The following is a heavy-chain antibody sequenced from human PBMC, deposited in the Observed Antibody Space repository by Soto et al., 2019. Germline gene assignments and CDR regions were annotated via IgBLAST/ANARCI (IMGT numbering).Heavy chain of an antibody. V-gene: IGHV3-21*01. J-gene: IGHJ4*02. CDR1: GFTFSSYS. Sequence: GGSLRLSCAASGFTFSSYSMNWVRQAPGKGLEWVSSISSSSSYIYYADSVKGRFTISRDNAKNSLYLQMNSLRAEDTAVYYCARDVDPAAPRPPFDYWGQGTLVTVSS. D-gene: IGHD2-2*01. CDR3: ARDVDPAAPRPPFDY. CDR2: ISSSSSYI.